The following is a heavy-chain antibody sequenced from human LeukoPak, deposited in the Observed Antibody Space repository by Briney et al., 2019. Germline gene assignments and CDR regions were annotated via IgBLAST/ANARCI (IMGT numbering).Heavy chain of an antibody. J-gene: IGHJ4*02. CDR3: ARSSGWSSSSFDY. Sequence: GGSLRLSCVASGCTFSDYYMSWIREAPGKGLEWVSAISGSGGSTYYADSVKGRFTISRDNSKNTLYLQMNSLRAEDTAVYYCARSSGWSSSSFDYWGQGTLVTVSS. CDR1: GCTFSDYY. V-gene: IGHV3-23*01. D-gene: IGHD6-19*01. CDR2: ISGSGGST.